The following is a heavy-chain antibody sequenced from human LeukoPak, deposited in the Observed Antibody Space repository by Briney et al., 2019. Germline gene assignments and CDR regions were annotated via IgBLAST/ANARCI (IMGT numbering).Heavy chain of an antibody. CDR3: ASGRDLYYFDY. V-gene: IGHV1-69*01. Sequence: SVKVSCKASGGTFSSYAISLVRQAPGRGLEWMGGIIPIFGTANYAQKFQGRVTITADESTSTAYMELSSLRSEDTAVYYCASGRDLYYFDYWGQGTLVTVSS. D-gene: IGHD5-24*01. CDR2: IIPIFGTA. CDR1: GGTFSSYA. J-gene: IGHJ4*02.